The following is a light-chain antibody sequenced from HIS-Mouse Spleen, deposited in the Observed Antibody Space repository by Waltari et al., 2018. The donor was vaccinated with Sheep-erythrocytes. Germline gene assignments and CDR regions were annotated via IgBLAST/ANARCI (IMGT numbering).Light chain of an antibody. CDR2: GKN. CDR3: NSRDSSGNHLGVV. J-gene: IGLJ2*01. V-gene: IGLV3-19*01. CDR1: SLRSYY. Sequence: SSELTQDPAVSVALGQTVRIQCQGDSLRSYYATWFQQKPGQAPVLVIYGKNNRPSGIPDRFSGSSSGNTASLTITGAQAEDEADFYCNSRDSSGNHLGVVFGGGTKLTVL.